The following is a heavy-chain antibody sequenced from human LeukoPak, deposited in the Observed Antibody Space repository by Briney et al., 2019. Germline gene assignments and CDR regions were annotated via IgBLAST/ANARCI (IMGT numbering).Heavy chain of an antibody. Sequence: PGGSLRLSCAASGFDITRLEMYWVRQAPGKGLEWISYITSTGGTKYYADSVRGRFTISRDNSKNSLYLQLNSLRAEDTAVYYCVRPLASSHDPDVFDLWGQGTSVTVSS. D-gene: IGHD1-1*01. CDR1: GFDITRLE. CDR2: ITSTGGTK. V-gene: IGHV3-48*03. J-gene: IGHJ3*01. CDR3: VRPLASSHDPDVFDL.